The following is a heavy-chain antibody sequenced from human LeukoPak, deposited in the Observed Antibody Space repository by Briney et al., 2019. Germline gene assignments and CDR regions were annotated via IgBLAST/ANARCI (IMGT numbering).Heavy chain of an antibody. D-gene: IGHD2-15*01. Sequence: SETLSLTCAVYGGSFSGYYWSWIRQPPGKGLEWIGEINHSGSTNYNPSLKSRVTISVDTSKNQFSLKLSSVTAADTAVYYCARGSVVVVAATLFGYWGQGTLVTVSS. CDR1: GGSFSGYY. CDR2: INHSGST. V-gene: IGHV4-34*01. CDR3: ARGSVVVVAATLFGY. J-gene: IGHJ4*02.